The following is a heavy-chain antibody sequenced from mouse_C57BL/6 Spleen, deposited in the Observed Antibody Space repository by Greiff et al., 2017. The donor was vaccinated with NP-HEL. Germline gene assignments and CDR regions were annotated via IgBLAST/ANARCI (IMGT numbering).Heavy chain of an antibody. V-gene: IGHV1-4*01. CDR3: ARDDYDRMDY. D-gene: IGHD2-4*01. Sequence: QVQLQQSGAELARPGASVKMSCKASGYTFTSYTMHWVKQRPGQGLEWIGYINPSSGYTKYNQKFKDKATLTADKSSSTAYMQLSSLTSEDSAVYYGARDDYDRMDYWGQGTSVTVSS. CDR1: GYTFTSYT. CDR2: INPSSGYT. J-gene: IGHJ4*01.